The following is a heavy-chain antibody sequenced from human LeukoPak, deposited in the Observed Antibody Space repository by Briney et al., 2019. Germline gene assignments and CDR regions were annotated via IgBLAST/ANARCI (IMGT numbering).Heavy chain of an antibody. D-gene: IGHD3-10*01. CDR3: ARDSVRGLMIPLTS. CDR1: GYTFTAFY. Sequence: GASVKVSCKASGYTFTAFYFHWVRQAPGQGLEWMGWILPNTGGTSYAQKFQDRVTLTWDTSIGTAFMELTRLRSDDTAVYFCARDSVRGLMIPLTSWGQGTLVPVSS. J-gene: IGHJ5*02. V-gene: IGHV1-2*02. CDR2: ILPNTGGT.